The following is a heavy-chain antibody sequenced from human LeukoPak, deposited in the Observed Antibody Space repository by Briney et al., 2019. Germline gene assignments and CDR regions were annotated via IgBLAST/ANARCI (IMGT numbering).Heavy chain of an antibody. CDR1: GFTFTNAW. V-gene: IGHV3-15*01. J-gene: IGHJ4*02. D-gene: IGHD3-10*01. CDR3: TTDLGTYYHGSQRLIPIDY. Sequence: GGSLRLSCVDSGFTFTNAWMSWVRQAPGKGLEWIGRIKSKTDGETTNYAEPVRGRFTISRDDSKSAVYLQMNSLKIEDTAVYYCTTDLGTYYHGSQRLIPIDYWGQGSLVTVSS. CDR2: IKSKTDGETT.